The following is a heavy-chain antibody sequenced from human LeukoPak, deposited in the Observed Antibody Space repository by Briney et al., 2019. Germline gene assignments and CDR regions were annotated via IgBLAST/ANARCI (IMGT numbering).Heavy chain of an antibody. Sequence: PSETLSLNCAVYGGSFRGYYWSWLRQPQGKGLEWIGEINHSGSTNYNPSLKSRVTISVDTSKNQFSLKLSSVTAADTAVYYCARIRITIFGVVIDAFDIWGQGTMVTVSS. V-gene: IGHV4-34*01. CDR2: INHSGST. J-gene: IGHJ3*02. D-gene: IGHD3-3*01. CDR3: ARIRITIFGVVIDAFDI. CDR1: GGSFRGYY.